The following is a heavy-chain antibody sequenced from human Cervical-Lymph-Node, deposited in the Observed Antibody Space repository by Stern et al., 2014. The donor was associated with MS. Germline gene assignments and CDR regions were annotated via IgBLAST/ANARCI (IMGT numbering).Heavy chain of an antibody. V-gene: IGHV3-9*01. Sequence: EVQLVQSGGGLVQPGRSLRLSCAASGFTFDDHAMHWVRQAPGKALEWVSGISWNSGYIGYADSVKGRFTISRDNAKKSLHLQMNSLRVEDTALYYGVKDKEAAGTDVFDIWGQGKMVGVSS. D-gene: IGHD6-13*01. CDR2: ISWNSGYI. CDR1: GFTFDDHA. J-gene: IGHJ3*02. CDR3: VKDKEAAGTDVFDI.